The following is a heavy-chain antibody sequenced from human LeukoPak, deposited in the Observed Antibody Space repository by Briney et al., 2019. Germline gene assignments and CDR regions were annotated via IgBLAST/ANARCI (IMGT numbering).Heavy chain of an antibody. CDR2: IYYSGST. D-gene: IGHD3-10*01. J-gene: IGHJ4*02. CDR3: ARRRYYGSGSLYFDY. Sequence: PSETLSLTCTVSGGSISSSSDYWGWIRQPPGKGLEWIGSIYYSGSTYYNPSLKSRVTISVDTSKNQFSLELSSVTAADTAVYYCARRRYYGSGSLYFDYWGQGTLVTVSS. CDR1: GGSISSSSDY. V-gene: IGHV4-39*01.